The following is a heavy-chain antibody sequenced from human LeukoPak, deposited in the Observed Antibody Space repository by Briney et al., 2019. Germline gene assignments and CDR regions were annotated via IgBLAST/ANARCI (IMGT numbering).Heavy chain of an antibody. CDR2: ISSSGSTI. CDR1: GFTFSSYE. CDR3: ARVARRHTHNYYDSSGYYYP. J-gene: IGHJ5*02. V-gene: IGHV3-48*03. D-gene: IGHD3-22*01. Sequence: GGSLRLSCAASGFTFSSYEMNWVRQAPGKGLEWVSYISSSGSTIYYADSVKGRFTISRDNAKNSLYLQMNSLRAEDTAVYYCARVARRHTHNYYDSSGYYYPWGQGTLVTVSS.